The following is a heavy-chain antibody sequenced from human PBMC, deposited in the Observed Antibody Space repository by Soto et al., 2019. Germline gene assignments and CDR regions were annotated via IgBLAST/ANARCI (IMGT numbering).Heavy chain of an antibody. CDR3: ARDGYTVTPNYYYGMDV. Sequence: QVQLQESGPGLVKPSETLSLTCTVSGGSISSYYWSWIRQPPGKGLEWIGHIYYSGSTNYYPSLKSRVTISVDTSKNQFSLKLSSVTAADTAVYYCARDGYTVTPNYYYGMDVWGQGTTVTVSS. CDR1: GGSISSYY. CDR2: IYYSGST. D-gene: IGHD4-4*01. V-gene: IGHV4-59*01. J-gene: IGHJ6*02.